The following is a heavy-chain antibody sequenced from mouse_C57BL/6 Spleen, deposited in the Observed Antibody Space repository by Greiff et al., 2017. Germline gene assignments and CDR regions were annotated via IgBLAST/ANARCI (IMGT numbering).Heavy chain of an antibody. D-gene: IGHD2-3*01. J-gene: IGHJ3*01. V-gene: IGHV5-4*01. CDR3: ARGTDGYYAGGFAY. Sequence: EVQGVESGGGLVKPGGSLKLSCAASGFTFSSYAMSWVRQTPEKRLEWVATISDGGSYTYYTDNVKGRFTISRDNAKNNPYLQMSHLKSEDTAMYYCARGTDGYYAGGFAYWGQGTLVTVSA. CDR2: ISDGGSYT. CDR1: GFTFSSYA.